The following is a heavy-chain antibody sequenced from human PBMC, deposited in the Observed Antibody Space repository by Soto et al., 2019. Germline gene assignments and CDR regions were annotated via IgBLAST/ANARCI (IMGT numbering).Heavy chain of an antibody. D-gene: IGHD6-13*01. Sequence: SCKVSGYTLTELSMHWVRQAPGKGLEWVAVISYDGSNKYYADSVKGRFTISRDNSKNTLYLQMNSLRAEDTAVYYCAKDGNSSSWLRYYYYYGMDVWGQGTTVTVSS. J-gene: IGHJ6*02. CDR1: GYTLTELS. V-gene: IGHV3-30*18. CDR2: ISYDGSNK. CDR3: AKDGNSSSWLRYYYYYGMDV.